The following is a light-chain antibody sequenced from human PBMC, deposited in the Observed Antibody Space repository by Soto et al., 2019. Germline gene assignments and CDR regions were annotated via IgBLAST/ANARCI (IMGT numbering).Light chain of an antibody. J-gene: IGKJ1*01. CDR1: QSVVYSDGNAY. CDR3: MQGTHWPPT. CDR2: TVS. V-gene: IGKV2-30*01. Sequence: DGVMTQSPHSLPVTLGQPASISCRSSQSVVYSDGNAYLNWFQQRPGQSPRRLIYTVSNRDSGVPDRFSGGGSGTDFTLKISRVEAEDVGIYYCMQGTHWPPTFGQGTRVEI.